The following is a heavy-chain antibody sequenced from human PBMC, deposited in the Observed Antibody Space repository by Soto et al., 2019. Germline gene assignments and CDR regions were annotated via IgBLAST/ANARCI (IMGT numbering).Heavy chain of an antibody. V-gene: IGHV4-34*01. Sequence: SETLSLTCAVYGGSFSGYYWSWIRQPPGKGLEWIGEINHSGSTNYNPSLKSRVTISVDTSKNQFSLKLSSVTAADTAVYYCARGRDSQRNIVVVPAARVLDYYYMDVWGKGTTVTVSS. CDR2: INHSGST. CDR1: GGSFSGYY. D-gene: IGHD2-2*01. CDR3: ARGRDSQRNIVVVPAARVLDYYYMDV. J-gene: IGHJ6*03.